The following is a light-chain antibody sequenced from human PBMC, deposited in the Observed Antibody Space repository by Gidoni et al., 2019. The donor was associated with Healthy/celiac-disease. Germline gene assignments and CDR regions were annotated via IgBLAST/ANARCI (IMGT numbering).Light chain of an antibody. J-gene: IGKJ1*01. Sequence: DIQMTQSPSTLSASVGDRVTITCRASQSISSWLAWYQQKPGKDPKLLIYKASSLESGVPSRFSGSGSGTEFTLTISSLQPDDFATYYCQQYKAFGQGTKVEIK. CDR3: QQYKA. CDR1: QSISSW. V-gene: IGKV1-5*03. CDR2: KAS.